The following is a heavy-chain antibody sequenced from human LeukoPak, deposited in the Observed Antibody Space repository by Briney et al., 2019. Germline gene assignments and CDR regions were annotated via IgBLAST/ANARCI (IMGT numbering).Heavy chain of an antibody. CDR3: AKDPHYALFEANGFDY. D-gene: IGHD4-17*01. CDR1: GFTFDDYA. J-gene: IGHJ4*02. Sequence: GRSLRLSCAASGFTFDDYAMHWVRQAPGKGLEWVSGISWNSGSIGYAASVKGRFTISRDNAKNSLYLQMNSLRAEDTALYYCAKDPHYALFEANGFDYWGQGTLVTVSS. CDR2: ISWNSGSI. V-gene: IGHV3-9*01.